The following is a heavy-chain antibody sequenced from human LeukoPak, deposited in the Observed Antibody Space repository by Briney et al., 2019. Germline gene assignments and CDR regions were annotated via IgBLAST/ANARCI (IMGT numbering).Heavy chain of an antibody. V-gene: IGHV4-38-2*01. CDR2: LYHSDSA. Sequence: SETLSLTCAVSGYSISNGYYWVWIRQPPGRGLEWIASLYHSDSAYYNTSLRSRVSMSVDTSKNQFSLTLSFVTAADTAVYYCARQHDSYCYYYIDVWGSGTTVTVSS. J-gene: IGHJ6*03. CDR3: ARQHDSYCYYYIDV. CDR1: GYSISNGYY.